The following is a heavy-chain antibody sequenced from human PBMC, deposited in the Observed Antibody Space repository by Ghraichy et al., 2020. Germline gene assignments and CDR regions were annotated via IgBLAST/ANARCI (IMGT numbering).Heavy chain of an antibody. CDR3: ARGIGEDYYDSSGYYYPPHAFDI. CDR1: GGSISSGGYS. V-gene: IGHV4-30-2*01. Sequence: SETLSLTCAVSGGSISSGGYSWSWIRQPPGKGLEWIGYIYHSGSTYYNPSLKSRVTISVDRSKNQFSLKLSSVTAADTAVYYCARGIGEDYYDSSGYYYPPHAFDIWGQGTMVTVSS. D-gene: IGHD3-22*01. CDR2: IYHSGST. J-gene: IGHJ3*02.